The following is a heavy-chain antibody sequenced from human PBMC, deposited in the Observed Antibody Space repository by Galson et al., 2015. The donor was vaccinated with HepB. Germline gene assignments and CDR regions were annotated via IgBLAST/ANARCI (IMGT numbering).Heavy chain of an antibody. V-gene: IGHV1-58*01. Sequence: SVKVSCKASGFTFTSSAVQWVRQARGQRLEWIGWIVVGSGNTNYAQKFQERVTITRDMSTSTAYMELSSLRSEDTAVYYCAADNGFRQGYYYYYMDVWGKGTTVTVSS. CDR3: AADNGFRQGYYYYYMDV. J-gene: IGHJ6*03. CDR2: IVVGSGNT. D-gene: IGHD2-21*01. CDR1: GFTFTSSA.